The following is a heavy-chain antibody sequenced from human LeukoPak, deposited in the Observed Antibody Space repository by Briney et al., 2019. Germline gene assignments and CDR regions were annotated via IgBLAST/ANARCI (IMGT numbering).Heavy chain of an antibody. V-gene: IGHV3-48*01. CDR2: ISSSSSTI. Sequence: GGSLRLSCAASGFTFSSYSMNWVRQAPGKGLEWVSYISSSSSTIYYADSVKGRFTISRDNAKNSLYLQMNSLRAEDTAVYYCARELNWGAIDAFDIWGQGAMVTVSS. J-gene: IGHJ3*02. CDR3: ARELNWGAIDAFDI. D-gene: IGHD7-27*01. CDR1: GFTFSSYS.